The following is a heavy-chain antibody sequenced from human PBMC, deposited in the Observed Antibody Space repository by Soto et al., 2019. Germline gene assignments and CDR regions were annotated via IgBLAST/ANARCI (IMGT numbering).Heavy chain of an antibody. Sequence: GESLKISCKGSGYSFTSYWIGWVRQMPGKGLEWMGIIYPGDSDTRYSPSFQGQVTISADKSISTAYLQWSSLKASDTAMYYCARHLRVDDRSGASCYYPGLIGPWGQGTLVTVSS. CDR3: ARHLRVDDRSGASCYYPGLIGP. D-gene: IGHD2-15*01. J-gene: IGHJ5*02. V-gene: IGHV5-51*01. CDR1: GYSFTSYW. CDR2: IYPGDSDT.